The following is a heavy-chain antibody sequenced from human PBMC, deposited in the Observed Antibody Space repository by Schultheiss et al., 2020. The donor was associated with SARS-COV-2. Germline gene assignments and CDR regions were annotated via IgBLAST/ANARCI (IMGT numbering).Heavy chain of an antibody. V-gene: IGHV3-21*01. J-gene: IGHJ4*02. CDR2: ISSSSSYI. CDR3: ARDSRSGYCYDY. CDR1: GFTFSSYS. Sequence: GSLRLSCAASGFTFSSYSMNWVRQAPGKGLEWVSSISSSSSYIYYADSVKGRFTISRDNAKNSLCLQMNSLRAEDTAVYYCARDSRSGYCYDYWGQGTLVTVSS. D-gene: IGHD2-21*01.